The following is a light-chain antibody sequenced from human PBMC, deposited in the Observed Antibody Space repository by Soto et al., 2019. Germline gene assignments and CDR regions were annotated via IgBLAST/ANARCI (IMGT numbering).Light chain of an antibody. Sequence: EIVLTQSPGTLSLSPGERATLSCRSSQSVSSAYLAWYQQKLGQAPRLLIYGSSNRATGIPDRFSGSGSRTDFPLNSSRLEREDFAVYYCQQYGSPRWTFGQGTKVEIK. V-gene: IGKV3-20*01. J-gene: IGKJ1*01. CDR2: GSS. CDR3: QQYGSPRWT. CDR1: QSVSSAY.